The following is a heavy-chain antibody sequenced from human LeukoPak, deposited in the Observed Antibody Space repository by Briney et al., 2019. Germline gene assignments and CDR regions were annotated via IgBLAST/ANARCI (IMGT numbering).Heavy chain of an antibody. D-gene: IGHD5-24*01. CDR2: IYYSGST. J-gene: IGHJ4*02. Sequence: SETLSPTCTVSGGSISSYYWSWIRQPPGKGLEWIGYIYYSGSTNYNPSLKSRVTISVDTSKNQFSLKLSSVTAADTAVYYCARAAREMATTPDFDYWGQGTLVTVSS. CDR3: ARAAREMATTPDFDY. V-gene: IGHV4-59*01. CDR1: GGSISSYY.